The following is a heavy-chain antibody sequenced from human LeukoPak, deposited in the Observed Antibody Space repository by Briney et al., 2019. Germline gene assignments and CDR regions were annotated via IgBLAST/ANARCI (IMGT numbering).Heavy chain of an antibody. CDR3: ARHQFIITMIVGVAFDI. J-gene: IGHJ3*02. D-gene: IGHD3-22*01. CDR1: GYSFTSYW. Sequence: GESLKISCKGSGYSFTSYWIGWVRQMPGKGLEWVGIIYPGDSDTRYSPSFQGQVTISADKSISTAYLQWSSLKASDTAMYYCARHQFIITMIVGVAFDIWGQGTMVTVSS. CDR2: IYPGDSDT. V-gene: IGHV5-51*01.